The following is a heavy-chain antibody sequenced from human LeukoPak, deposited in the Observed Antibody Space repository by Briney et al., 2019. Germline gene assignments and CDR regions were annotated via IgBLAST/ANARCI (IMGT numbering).Heavy chain of an antibody. V-gene: IGHV4-59*08. Sequence: SETLSLTCTVSGGSISSYYWSWIRQPPGKGLEWIGYIYYSGSTNYNPSLKSRVTISVDTSKNQFSLKLSSVTAADTAVYYCARYCSGGSCYHIVDYWGQGTLVTVSS. CDR2: IYYSGST. J-gene: IGHJ4*02. CDR1: GGSISSYY. D-gene: IGHD2-15*01. CDR3: ARYCSGGSCYHIVDY.